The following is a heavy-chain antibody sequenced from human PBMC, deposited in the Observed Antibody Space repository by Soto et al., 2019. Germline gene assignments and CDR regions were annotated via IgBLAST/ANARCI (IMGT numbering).Heavy chain of an antibody. V-gene: IGHV4-4*02. CDR1: SGSMSSSNW. CDR3: ARMPGGWPTTLYYFDY. CDR2: IYHSGST. J-gene: IGHJ4*02. Sequence: QVQLQEWGPGLVKPSGTLSITCAVSSGSMSSSNWWSWVRQPPGKGLEWIGEIYHSGSTNYNPSLKSRVTISVDTSKNQFSLKLSSVTAADTAVYYCARMPGGWPTTLYYFDYWGQGTLVTVSS. D-gene: IGHD1-7*01.